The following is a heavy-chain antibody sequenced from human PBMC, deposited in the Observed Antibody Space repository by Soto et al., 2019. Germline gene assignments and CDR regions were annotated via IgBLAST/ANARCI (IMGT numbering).Heavy chain of an antibody. V-gene: IGHV3-48*02. Sequence: GGSLRRSCAASGFPFSSHSMHWVRQAPGKGLEWISYITRSSSAIYDADSVKGRFTISRYNAKNSLYLQMNSLRDCDAAVYYCASSVSYLFDYGGQGNMVTVSS. D-gene: IGHD1-26*01. CDR1: GFPFSSHS. CDR2: ITRSSSAI. CDR3: ASSVSYLFDY. J-gene: IGHJ4*02.